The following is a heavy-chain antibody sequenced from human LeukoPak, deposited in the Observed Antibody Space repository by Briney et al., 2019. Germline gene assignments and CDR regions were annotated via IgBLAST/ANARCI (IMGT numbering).Heavy chain of an antibody. V-gene: IGHV1-46*01. CDR3: ARDNSVRDTAWWFDP. D-gene: IGHD2-21*02. J-gene: IGHJ5*02. CDR1: GYTFTSNY. CDR2: INPSGGST. Sequence: GASVEVSCKASGYTFTSNYMHWVRQAPGHGLEWMGVINPSGGSTSYAQKFQGRVTLTRDMSTSTDYLELSSLRSEDTAVYYCARDNSVRDTAWWFDPWGQGTLVTVSS.